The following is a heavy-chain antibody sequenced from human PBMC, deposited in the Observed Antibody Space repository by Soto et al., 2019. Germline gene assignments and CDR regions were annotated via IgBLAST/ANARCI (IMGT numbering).Heavy chain of an antibody. CDR2: ISSRSDI. D-gene: IGHD2-2*02. V-gene: IGHV3-21*01. CDR1: GFTFSTYS. Sequence: PGGSLRLSCVVSGFTFSTYSINWVRQAPGKGLEWVSSISSRSDIYYADSVKGRFTISRDNAKNSVSLQMNSLRAEDTAVYYCAREYTAWPLAYGLDVWGQGTTVTVPS. J-gene: IGHJ6*02. CDR3: AREYTAWPLAYGLDV.